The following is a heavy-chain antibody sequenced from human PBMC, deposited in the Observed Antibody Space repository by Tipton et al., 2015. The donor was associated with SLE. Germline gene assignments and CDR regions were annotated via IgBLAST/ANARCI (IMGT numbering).Heavy chain of an antibody. V-gene: IGHV4-31*11. Sequence: TLSLTCAVYGGSFSGYYWSWIRQHPGKGLEWIGYIYYSGSTYYNPSLKSRVTISVDTSKNQFSLKLSSVTAADTAVYYCAREGGAFDIWGQGTMVTVSS. J-gene: IGHJ3*02. D-gene: IGHD3-16*01. CDR2: IYYSGST. CDR1: GGSFSGYY. CDR3: AREGGAFDI.